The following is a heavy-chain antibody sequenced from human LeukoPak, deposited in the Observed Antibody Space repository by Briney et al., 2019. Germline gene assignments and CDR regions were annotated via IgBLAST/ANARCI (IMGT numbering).Heavy chain of an antibody. V-gene: IGHV3-30*02. Sequence: GGSLRLSCAASGFTFSSSGMHWVRQAPGKGLEWVAFIRYDGSNKHYADSVKGRFTISRDNSRNTVSLQMNSLRGEDTAVYYCAKEDDSSGSYFTDLFDHWGQGTLVTVSS. CDR2: IRYDGSNK. J-gene: IGHJ4*02. CDR1: GFTFSSSG. D-gene: IGHD3-10*01. CDR3: AKEDDSSGSYFTDLFDH.